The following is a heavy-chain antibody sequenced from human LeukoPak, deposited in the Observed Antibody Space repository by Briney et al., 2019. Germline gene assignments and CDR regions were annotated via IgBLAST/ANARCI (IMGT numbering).Heavy chain of an antibody. CDR1: GGSISSSSYY. J-gene: IGHJ4*02. V-gene: IGHV4-39*02. CDR3: ARATRAARHFDY. CDR2: VYYSGRT. Sequence: PSETLSLTCTVSGGSISSSSYYWGWIRQPPGKELQWIASVYYSGRTNYSPSLKSRVTISVDTSEKQFSLQLNSVTAADTAVYYCARATRAARHFDYWGQGTLVTVSS. D-gene: IGHD6-6*01.